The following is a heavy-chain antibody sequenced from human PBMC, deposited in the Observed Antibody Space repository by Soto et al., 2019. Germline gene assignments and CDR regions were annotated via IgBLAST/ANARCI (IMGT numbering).Heavy chain of an antibody. CDR2: IIPIFGTP. V-gene: IGHV1-69*13. D-gene: IGHD2-15*01. Sequence: GASVKVSCKASGVTFSRQDMRWGRQAPGQGLEWMGGIIPIFGTPQYAEKFQDRVTITADESTSTAYMELSSLTSEDTAVCYCATNEGRDGSSFAYWGQGTPVTVS. CDR1: GVTFSRQD. CDR3: ATNEGRDGSSFAY. J-gene: IGHJ4*02.